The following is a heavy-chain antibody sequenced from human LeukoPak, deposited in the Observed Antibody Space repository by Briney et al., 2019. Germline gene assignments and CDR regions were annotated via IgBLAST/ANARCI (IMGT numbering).Heavy chain of an antibody. D-gene: IGHD6-13*01. CDR2: IYYSGST. J-gene: IGHJ4*02. V-gene: IGHV4-39*01. CDR1: GGSISSSSYY. Sequence: PSETLSLTCTVSGGSISSSSYYWRWIRQPPGKGLEWIGSIYYSGSTYYNPSLKSRVTISVDTSKNQFSLKLSSVTAADTAVYYCARRGIAAARYFDYWGQGTLVTVSS. CDR3: ARRGIAAARYFDY.